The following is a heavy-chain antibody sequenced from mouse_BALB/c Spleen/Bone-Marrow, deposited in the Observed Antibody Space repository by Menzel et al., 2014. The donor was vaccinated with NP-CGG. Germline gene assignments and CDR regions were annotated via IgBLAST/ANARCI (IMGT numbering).Heavy chain of an antibody. CDR3: ARGGKLERGYFDV. CDR1: GFNIKDTY. D-gene: IGHD4-1*01. V-gene: IGHV14-3*02. CDR2: IDPANGNT. Sequence: EVQLQQSGAELVKPGASVKLSCTASGFNIKDTYMHWVKQRPEQGLEWIGRIDPANGNTKYDPKFQGKATITADTSSNTTYPQLSSLTSEDEAIYYCARGGKLERGYFDVWGAGTTVTVSS. J-gene: IGHJ1*01.